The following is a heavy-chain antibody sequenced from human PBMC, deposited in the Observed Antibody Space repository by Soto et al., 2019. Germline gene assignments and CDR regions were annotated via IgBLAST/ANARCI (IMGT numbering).Heavy chain of an antibody. CDR3: ARLRGAQPPEFYYYYYMDV. D-gene: IGHD3-10*01. J-gene: IGHJ6*03. CDR1: GGSISSYY. CDR2: IYYSGST. Sequence: QVQLQESGPGLVKPSETLSLTCTVSGGSISSYYWSWIRQPPGKGLEWIGYIYYSGSTNYNPYLKSRVTISVDTTKNQFSLKLSSVTAADTAVYYCARLRGAQPPEFYYYYYMDVWGKGTTVTVSS. V-gene: IGHV4-59*08.